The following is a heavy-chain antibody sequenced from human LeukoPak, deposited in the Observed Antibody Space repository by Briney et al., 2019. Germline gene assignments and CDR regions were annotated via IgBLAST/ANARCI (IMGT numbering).Heavy chain of an antibody. CDR2: IKSKAHGGTT. CDR1: GFTFKNAW. D-gene: IGHD2-21*02. V-gene: IGHV3-15*01. J-gene: IGHJ3*02. Sequence: GGSLRLSCAASGFTFKNAWMSWVRQAPGKGLEWVGRIKSKAHGGTTDYAAPVKDRFTISRDDSKNTLYLQMNSLKTEDTAVYYCTTVWNCGGDCSDAFDIWGQGTMVTVSS. CDR3: TTVWNCGGDCSDAFDI.